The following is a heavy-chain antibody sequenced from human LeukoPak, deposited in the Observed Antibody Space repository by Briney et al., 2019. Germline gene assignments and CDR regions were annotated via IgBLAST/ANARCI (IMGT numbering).Heavy chain of an antibody. CDR2: ISYDGINK. CDR1: GFTFSSYG. CDR3: AKSSPTDY. D-gene: IGHD1-26*01. J-gene: IGHJ4*02. V-gene: IGHV3-30*18. Sequence: GGSLRLSCAASGFTFSSYGMHWVRQASGKGLEWVAVISYDGINKYYADSVKGRFTIPRDNSKSALFLQMNSLRPEDTAVYYCAKSSPTDYWGQGTLVTVSS.